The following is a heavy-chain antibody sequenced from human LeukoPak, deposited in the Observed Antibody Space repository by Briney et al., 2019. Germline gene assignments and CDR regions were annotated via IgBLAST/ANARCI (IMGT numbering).Heavy chain of an antibody. CDR1: GVSFSGYY. D-gene: IGHD4-17*01. CDR3: ATGYYFDY. Sequence: SETLSLTCAVYGVSFSGYYWSWIRQPPGKGLEWVGDINHGGSTNYNPSLKSRVTISVDTSKNQFSLKLSSVTAADTAVYYCATGYYFDYWGQGTLVAVSS. CDR2: INHGGST. V-gene: IGHV4-34*01. J-gene: IGHJ4*02.